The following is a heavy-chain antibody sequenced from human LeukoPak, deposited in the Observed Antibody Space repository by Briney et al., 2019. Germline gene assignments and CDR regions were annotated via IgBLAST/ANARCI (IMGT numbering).Heavy chain of an antibody. V-gene: IGHV4-59*01. CDR3: ARWRMTSDAFDI. J-gene: IGHJ3*02. CDR2: IYNSGSI. Sequence: TSETLSLTCTVSGDSISSYYWSWIRQPPGKGLEWIGHIYNSGSINYNPSLKSRVTISVDTSKNQFSLKLSSVTAADTAVYYCARWRMTSDAFDIWGQGTMVTVSS. CDR1: GDSISSYY.